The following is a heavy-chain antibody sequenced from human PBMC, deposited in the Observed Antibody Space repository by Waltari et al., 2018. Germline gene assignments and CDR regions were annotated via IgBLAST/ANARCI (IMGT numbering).Heavy chain of an antibody. D-gene: IGHD6-6*01. CDR2: ISSSGSTR. J-gene: IGHJ5*02. CDR1: GFTFSSYE. CDR3: ARTVEYSSSSVGRNWFGP. V-gene: IGHV3-48*03. Sequence: EVQLVESGGGLVQPGGSLRLSCAAAGFTFSSYEMKWVRQAPGKGLEWVSYISSSGSTRNYAYSVKGRFTISRDNDNDSLYLQMNSLRAESTAVYYCARTVEYSSSSVGRNWFGPWGQGTLVTVSS.